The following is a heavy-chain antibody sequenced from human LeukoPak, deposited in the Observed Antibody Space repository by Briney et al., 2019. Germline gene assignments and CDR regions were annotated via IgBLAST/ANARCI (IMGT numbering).Heavy chain of an antibody. CDR2: IYYIGST. V-gene: IGHV4-59*01. J-gene: IGHJ2*01. CDR3: ATGVGYQLLWYFDL. D-gene: IGHD2-2*01. CDR1: GGSISSYY. Sequence: SETLSLTCTVSGGSISSYYWSWIRQPPGKGLEWIGYIYYIGSTNYNPSLKSRVTISVDTSKNQFSLKLSSVTAEDTAVYYCATGVGYQLLWYFDLWGRGTLVTVSS.